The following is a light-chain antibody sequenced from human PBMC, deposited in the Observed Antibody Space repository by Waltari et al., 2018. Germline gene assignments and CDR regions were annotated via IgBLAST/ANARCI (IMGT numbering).Light chain of an antibody. V-gene: IGKV3-15*01. CDR2: ATS. J-gene: IGKJ3*01. CDR1: QSVCSN. CDR3: QQYNIGAT. Sequence: EIVMTQSPVMLSVSPGERVTPSCRASQSVCSNLAWYQQRPGQAPRLLIYATSTRATGVPARFSGSGSGTEFSLTISSLQSEDLAVYYCQQYNIGATFGPGTRVDIK.